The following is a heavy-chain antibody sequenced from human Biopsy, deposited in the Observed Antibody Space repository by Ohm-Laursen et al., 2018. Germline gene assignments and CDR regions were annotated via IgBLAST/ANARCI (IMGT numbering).Heavy chain of an antibody. Sequence: GTLSLTWTVSGDSISSYYWSWIRQPPGKGLEWIGYVYYTGSTDYNPSLQSRVTISVDTSKNHFSLRLRSVTPADTAIYYCARDRGYYSDRTVPGYFDLWGLGTLVTVSS. CDR1: GDSISSYY. CDR3: ARDRGYYSDRTVPGYFDL. CDR2: VYYTGST. D-gene: IGHD3-22*01. V-gene: IGHV4-59*01. J-gene: IGHJ2*01.